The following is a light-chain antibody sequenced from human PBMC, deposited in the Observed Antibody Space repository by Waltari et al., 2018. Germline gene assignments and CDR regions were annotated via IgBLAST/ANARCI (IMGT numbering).Light chain of an antibody. V-gene: IGKV3-15*01. CDR2: DAS. J-gene: IGKJ5*01. Sequence: EVVMTQPPDTLSVSPGGRATLSCRDSQSIATNLAWYQQRRGQAPRLLIFDASTRATSISGRFSGSGSRTEFTLTISSLQSDDSAVYYCQQYNRWPPITFGQGTRLEIK. CDR1: QSIATN. CDR3: QQYNRWPPIT.